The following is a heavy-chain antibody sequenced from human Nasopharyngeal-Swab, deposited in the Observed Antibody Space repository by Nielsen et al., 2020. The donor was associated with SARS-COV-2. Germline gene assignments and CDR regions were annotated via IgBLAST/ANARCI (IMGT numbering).Heavy chain of an antibody. Sequence: GGSLRLSCAASGFTFSSYAIHWVRQAPGKGLEWVAVIWFDGSNKYYADSVKGRFAISRDNSKNTVYLQMSSLRGEDTAMYFCARDVGVTTSTLDYFDYWGQGTLVTVSS. D-gene: IGHD4-17*01. V-gene: IGHV3-33*01. CDR1: GFTFSSYA. J-gene: IGHJ4*02. CDR2: IWFDGSNK. CDR3: ARDVGVTTSTLDYFDY.